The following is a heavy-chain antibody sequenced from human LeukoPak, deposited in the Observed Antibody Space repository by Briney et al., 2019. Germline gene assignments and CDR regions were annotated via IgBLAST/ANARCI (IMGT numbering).Heavy chain of an antibody. V-gene: IGHV3-23*01. D-gene: IGHD3-16*01. CDR1: GFTFSSYA. J-gene: IGHJ3*01. CDR2: ISGSGGST. CDR3: ARDFLHLGG. Sequence: GGSLRLSCAASGFTFSSYAMSWVRQAPGKGLEWVSAISGSGGSTYYADSVKSRFTISRDNSKNTLYLQMNSLRAEDTGVYYCARDFLHLGGWGQGTMVTVSS.